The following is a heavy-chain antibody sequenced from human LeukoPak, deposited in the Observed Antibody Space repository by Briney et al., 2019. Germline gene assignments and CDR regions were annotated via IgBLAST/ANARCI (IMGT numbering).Heavy chain of an antibody. CDR1: GGSISSHY. J-gene: IGHJ5*02. V-gene: IGHV4-4*07. D-gene: IGHD6-13*01. CDR2: IYPSGCT. CDR3: AREGLAAAGICADT. Sequence: SEILSLTCTVSGGSISSHYWRWTRQPAGKGLEWIGRIYPSGCTNSNPSLKCRVTLSVDTSKNQFSLKLSSVTGANTAGYSCAREGLAAAGICADTWGQGTLVTVSS.